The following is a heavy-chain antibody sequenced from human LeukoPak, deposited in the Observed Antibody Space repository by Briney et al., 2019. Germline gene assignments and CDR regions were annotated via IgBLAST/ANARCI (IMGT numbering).Heavy chain of an antibody. CDR1: GLNFNSRW. Sequence: PGRSLRLSCVASGLNFNSRWMDWVRRAPGQGLEWVASIKEDGTETHYVDFVRGRFTISRDNDKNSLYLQMNNLRAEDTAMYYCARDGGWWRFDFWGQGALVTVSS. CDR3: ARDGGWWRFDF. CDR2: IKEDGTET. V-gene: IGHV3-7*03. J-gene: IGHJ4*02. D-gene: IGHD2-8*02.